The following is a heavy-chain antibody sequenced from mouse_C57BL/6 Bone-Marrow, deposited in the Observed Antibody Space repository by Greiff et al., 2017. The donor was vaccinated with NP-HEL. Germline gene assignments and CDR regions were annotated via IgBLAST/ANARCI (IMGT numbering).Heavy chain of an antibody. V-gene: IGHV5-9-1*02. J-gene: IGHJ2*01. CDR3: TRDTAYYSKEGYYFDY. Sequence: VQGVESGEGLVKPGGSLKLSCAASGFTFSSYAMSWVRQTPEKRLEWVAYISSGGDYIYYADTVKGRFTISRDNARNTLYLQMSSLKSEDTAMYYCTRDTAYYSKEGYYFDYWGQGTTLTVSS. D-gene: IGHD2-5*01. CDR2: ISSGGDYI. CDR1: GFTFSSYA.